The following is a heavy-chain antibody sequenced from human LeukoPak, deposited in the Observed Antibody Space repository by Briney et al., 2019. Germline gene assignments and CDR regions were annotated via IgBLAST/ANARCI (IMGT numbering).Heavy chain of an antibody. D-gene: IGHD3-3*01. CDR3: AHRRSGYYDFWSGYFDY. J-gene: IGHJ4*02. CDR2: IYWDDDK. V-gene: IGHV2-5*02. Sequence: SGPTLVNPTQTLTLTCTFSGFSLSTSGVGVGWIRQPPGKALEWLALIYWDDDKRYSPSLKSRLTITKDTSKNQVVLTMTNMDPVDTATYYCAHRRSGYYDFWSGYFDYWGQGTLVTVSS. CDR1: GFSLSTSGVG.